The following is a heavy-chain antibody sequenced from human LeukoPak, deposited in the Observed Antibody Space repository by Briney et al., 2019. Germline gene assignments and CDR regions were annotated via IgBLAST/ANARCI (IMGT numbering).Heavy chain of an antibody. J-gene: IGHJ6*03. CDR3: ARARVGIYYQYYYYMDV. Sequence: PSETLSLTCTVSGGSISSSSYYWGWIRQPPGKGLEWIGSIYYSGSTYYNPSLKSRVTISVDTSKNQYSLKLSSVTAADTAVYYCARARVGIYYQYYYYMDVWGKGTTVTISS. CDR2: IYYSGST. CDR1: GGSISSSSYY. V-gene: IGHV4-39*07. D-gene: IGHD3-10*01.